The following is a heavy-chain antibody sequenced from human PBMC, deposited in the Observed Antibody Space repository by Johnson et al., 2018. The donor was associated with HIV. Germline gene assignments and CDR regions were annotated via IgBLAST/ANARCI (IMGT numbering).Heavy chain of an antibody. CDR2: IYSGGST. V-gene: IGHV3-66*01. CDR1: GFTVSSNY. J-gene: IGHJ3*02. D-gene: IGHD4-11*01. CDR3: AQTTVTRARGAFDI. Sequence: VQLVESGGGLVQPGGSLRLSCAASGFTVSSNYMSWVRQAPGKGLEWVSVIYSGGSTYYADSVKGRFTISRDNPKNTLYRQMNSLRAEDTAVYYCAQTTVTRARGAFDIWGQGTMVTVSS.